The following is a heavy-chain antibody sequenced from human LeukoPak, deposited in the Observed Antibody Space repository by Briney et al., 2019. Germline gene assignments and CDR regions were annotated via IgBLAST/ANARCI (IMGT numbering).Heavy chain of an antibody. CDR2: IYYSGST. Sequence: PSETLSLTCTVSGGSISSGGYYWSWIRQHPGKGLEWIGYIYYSGSTYYNPSLKSRVTISVDTSKNQFSLKLSSVTAADTAVYYCALEGSSTSCFDYWGQGTLVTVSS. D-gene: IGHD2-2*01. V-gene: IGHV4-31*03. CDR1: GGSISSGGYY. J-gene: IGHJ4*02. CDR3: ALEGSSTSCFDY.